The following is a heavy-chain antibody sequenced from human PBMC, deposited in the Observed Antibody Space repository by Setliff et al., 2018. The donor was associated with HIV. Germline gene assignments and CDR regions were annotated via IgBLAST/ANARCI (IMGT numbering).Heavy chain of an antibody. Sequence: SETLSLTCTVSGGSVGSGSYYWSWVRQPPGKGLEWIGYIYYTGSTNYNPSLRSRLTISVDTSKNQFSLKLRSVTAADTAVYYCARDPPGYGDSNDYWGQGTLVTVSS. D-gene: IGHD4-17*01. J-gene: IGHJ4*02. CDR2: IYYTGST. CDR3: ARDPPGYGDSNDY. CDR1: GGSVGSGSYY. V-gene: IGHV4-61*01.